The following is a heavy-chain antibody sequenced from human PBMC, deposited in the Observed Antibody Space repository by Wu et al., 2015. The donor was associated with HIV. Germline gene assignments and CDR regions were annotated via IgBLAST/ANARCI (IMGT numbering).Heavy chain of an antibody. Sequence: LVQSGPEAKRPGASVKVSCKASYILTSYPIGWVRQAPSQRLEWMGWMNPKNGYVKAAQRFEGRIDLSTNNSAHTAYMELRSLTSDDTAIYFCARVQFDPDYYTYFDLWGQGTLVTVS. CDR3: ARVQFDPDYYTYFDL. CDR2: MNPKNGYV. CDR1: YILTSYP. J-gene: IGHJ2*01. V-gene: IGHV1-18*01. D-gene: IGHD3-9*01.